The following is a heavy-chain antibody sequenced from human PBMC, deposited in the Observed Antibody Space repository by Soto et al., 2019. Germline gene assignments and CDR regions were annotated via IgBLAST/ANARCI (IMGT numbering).Heavy chain of an antibody. CDR2: IDSAGRTT. D-gene: IGHD2-21*02. CDR3: ARWFTGGNFDYFDF. Sequence: GGSVRLSCAASGFTFSSDWMHWFRQAPGKGLVWVSRIDSAGRTTTYADSVKGRFTISRDNAKNTLYLQMNGLRAEDTALYYCARWFTGGNFDYFDFWGQGTQVTVSS. J-gene: IGHJ4*02. CDR1: GFTFSSDW. V-gene: IGHV3-74*01.